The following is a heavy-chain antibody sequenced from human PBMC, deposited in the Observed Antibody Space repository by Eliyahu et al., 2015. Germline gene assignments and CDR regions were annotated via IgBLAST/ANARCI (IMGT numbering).Heavy chain of an antibody. V-gene: IGHV3-23*01. CDR3: AKGRGPGNYYFDS. CDR2: VSYSGGAT. Sequence: EVQLLESGGGLVQPGGSLRLSCAASGFTFSAFAMAWVRQAPGKGLEWVSGVSYSGGATNYPDSVKGRFTVSRDNSHNTLYMQMNGLRAEDTAVYYCAKGRGPGNYYFDSWGQGTLVTVSS. D-gene: IGHD3-10*01. J-gene: IGHJ4*02. CDR1: GFTFSAFA.